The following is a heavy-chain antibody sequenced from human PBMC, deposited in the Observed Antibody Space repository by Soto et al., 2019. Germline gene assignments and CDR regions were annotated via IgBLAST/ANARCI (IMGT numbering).Heavy chain of an antibody. D-gene: IGHD3-10*01. CDR3: ARTPSGSDYGMDV. CDR1: GFTFSSYG. Sequence: QVQLVESGGGVVQAGRSLRLSCAASGFTFSSYGMHWVRQAPGKGLEWVAVIWYDGTIKYYSDSVKGRFSISRDNSKNTLYLQMNSLRVEDTAVYYCARTPSGSDYGMDVWGQGTTVIVSS. CDR2: IWYDGTIK. V-gene: IGHV3-33*01. J-gene: IGHJ6*02.